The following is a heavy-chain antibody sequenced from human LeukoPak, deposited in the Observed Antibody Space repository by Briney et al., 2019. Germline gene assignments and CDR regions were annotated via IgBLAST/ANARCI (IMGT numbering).Heavy chain of an antibody. CDR1: GYTFTGYY. J-gene: IGHJ4*02. CDR3: ARGTSSGPTYYFDY. CDR2: INPNSGST. Sequence: ASVKVSCKASGYTFTGYYMHWVRQAPGQGLEWMGWINPNSGSTNYAQKFQGRVTMTRDTSISTAYMELSRLRSDDTAVYYCARGTSSGPTYYFDYWGQGTLVTVSS. D-gene: IGHD6-19*01. V-gene: IGHV1-2*02.